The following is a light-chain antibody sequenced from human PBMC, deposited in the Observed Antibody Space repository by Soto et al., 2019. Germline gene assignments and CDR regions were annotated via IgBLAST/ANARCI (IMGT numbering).Light chain of an antibody. CDR2: GVT. J-gene: IGKJ2*01. CDR3: QQYEGWPRT. V-gene: IGKV3-15*01. CDR1: QNIHIN. Sequence: EIVMTQSPDTLSVSPGDTATLSCRSSQNIHINLAWYQQKPGQAPTLHIYGVTARAPGVPARFSGSGSGTDFTLTIRSVQSGDFGVFYCQQYEGWPRTFGLGTKVEIQ.